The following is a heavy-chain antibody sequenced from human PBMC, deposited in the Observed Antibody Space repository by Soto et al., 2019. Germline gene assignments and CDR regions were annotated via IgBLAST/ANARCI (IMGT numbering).Heavy chain of an antibody. CDR1: GFTFSSYS. Sequence: GGSLRLSCAASGFTFSSYSMNWVRQAPGKGLEWVSYISSSSSTIYYADSVKGRFTISRDNAKNSLYLQMNSLRAEDSAAYDCARDQGSYYMDVWGKGTTVTVSS. D-gene: IGHD3-10*01. CDR3: ARDQGSYYMDV. J-gene: IGHJ6*03. CDR2: ISSSSSTI. V-gene: IGHV3-48*01.